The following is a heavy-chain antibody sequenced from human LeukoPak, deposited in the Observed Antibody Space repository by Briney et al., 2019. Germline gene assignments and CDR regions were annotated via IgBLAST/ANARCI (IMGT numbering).Heavy chain of an antibody. D-gene: IGHD2-2*01. CDR1: GGSISSYY. J-gene: IGHJ6*02. V-gene: IGHV4-59*01. Sequence: SETLSLTCTVSGGSISSYYWSWIRQPPGKGLEWIGYIHYSGSTNYNPSLKSRVTISVDTSKNQFSLKLSSVTAADTAVYYCARDRYQLPLHYYGMDVWGQGTTVTVSS. CDR3: ARDRYQLPLHYYGMDV. CDR2: IHYSGST.